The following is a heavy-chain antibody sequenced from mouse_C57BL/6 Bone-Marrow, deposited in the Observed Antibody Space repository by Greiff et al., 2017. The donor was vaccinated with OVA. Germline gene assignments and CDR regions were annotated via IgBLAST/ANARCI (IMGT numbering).Heavy chain of an antibody. J-gene: IGHJ3*01. CDR3: ARPLGASWDGGWFAY. D-gene: IGHD4-1*01. Sequence: EVQLQQSGPELVKPGASVKIPCKASGYTFTDYNMDWVKQSHGKSLEWIGDINPNNGGTIYNQKFKGKATLTVDKSSSTAYMELRSLTSEDTAVYYCARPLGASWDGGWFAYWGQGTLVTVSA. CDR1: GYTFTDYN. CDR2: INPNNGGT. V-gene: IGHV1-18*01.